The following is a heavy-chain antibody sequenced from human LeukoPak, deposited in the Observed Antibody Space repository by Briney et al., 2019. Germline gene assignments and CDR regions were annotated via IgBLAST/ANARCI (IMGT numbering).Heavy chain of an antibody. CDR3: TRGDEEMATDY. CDR2: IRSKAYGGTT. CDR1: GFTFSSYA. D-gene: IGHD5-24*01. V-gene: IGHV3-49*04. Sequence: GGSLRLSCAASGFTFSSYAMSWVRQAPGKGLEWVGFIRSKAYGGTTEYAASVKGRFTISRDDSKSIAYLQMNSLKTEDTAVYYCTRGDEEMATDYWGQGTLVTVSS. J-gene: IGHJ4*02.